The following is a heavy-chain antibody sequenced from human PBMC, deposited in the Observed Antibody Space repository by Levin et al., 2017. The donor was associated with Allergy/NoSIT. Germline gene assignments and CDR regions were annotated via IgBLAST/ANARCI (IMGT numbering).Heavy chain of an antibody. Sequence: GGSLRLSCAASGFTFTNAWMNWVRQAPGKGLEWVCRIKTKADGGTADYAAPVKGRFIISRDDSKNTVFLQMNNLETEDTAVYYCSLQYFDYWGQGSLVAVSS. CDR2: IKTKADGGTA. CDR1: GFTFTNAW. V-gene: IGHV3-15*07. D-gene: IGHD4-11*01. CDR3: SLQYFDY. J-gene: IGHJ4*02.